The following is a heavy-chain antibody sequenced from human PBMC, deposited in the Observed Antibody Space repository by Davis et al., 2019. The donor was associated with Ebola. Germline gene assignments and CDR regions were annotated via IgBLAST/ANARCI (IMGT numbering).Heavy chain of an antibody. J-gene: IGHJ4*02. CDR2: IRSKANSYAT. D-gene: IGHD6-19*01. CDR3: TSQALSGWYDY. CDR1: GLTFSGSA. Sequence: PGGSLRLSCAASGLTFSGSAMHWARQASGKGLEWVGRIRSKANSYATAYAASVKGRFTISRDDSKNTAYLQMNSLKTEDTAVYYCTSQALSGWYDYWGQGTLVTVSS. V-gene: IGHV3-73*01.